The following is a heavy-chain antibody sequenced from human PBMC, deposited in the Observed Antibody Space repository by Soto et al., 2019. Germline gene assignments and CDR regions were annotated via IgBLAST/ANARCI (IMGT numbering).Heavy chain of an antibody. D-gene: IGHD1-26*01. V-gene: IGHV3-11*01. CDR2: ISSSGPTM. CDR3: AIAHGREDFKH. CDR1: GFTFSDYY. J-gene: IGHJ1*01. Sequence: QVQLVESGGGLVKPGGSLRLSCAASGFTFSDYYMSWIRQAPGTGLEWVSYISSSGPTMYYADSVKGRFTISRDNAKNSLYLQMNSLSAEDTAVYYCAIAHGREDFKHWGQGTLVTVSS.